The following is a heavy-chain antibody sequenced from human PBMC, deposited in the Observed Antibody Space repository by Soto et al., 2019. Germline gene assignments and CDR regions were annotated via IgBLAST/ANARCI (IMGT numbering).Heavy chain of an antibody. CDR2: ISSSSYI. D-gene: IGHD5-18*01. J-gene: IGHJ4*02. CDR3: AGVDTAMVEGFDY. CDR1: GFTFSSYS. V-gene: IGHV3-21*01. Sequence: GGSLRLSCAASGFTFSSYSMNWVRQAPGKGLEWVSSISSSSYIYYADSVKGRFTISRDNAKNSLYLQMNSLRAEDTAVYYCAGVDTAMVEGFDYWGQGTLVTVSS.